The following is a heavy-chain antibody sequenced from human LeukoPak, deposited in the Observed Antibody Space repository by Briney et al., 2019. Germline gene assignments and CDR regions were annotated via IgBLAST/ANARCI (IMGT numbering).Heavy chain of an antibody. D-gene: IGHD5-12*01. Sequence: GRSLRLSCAASGFSFSAYGMHWVRQAPGEGLEWVALIWYDGNNKYYADSVKGRFTISRDNSKNTLYLQMNSLRAEDTAVYYCARGSESYDYYSYGMDVWGKGTTVTVS. J-gene: IGHJ6*04. CDR1: GFSFSAYG. CDR2: IWYDGNNK. V-gene: IGHV3-33*01. CDR3: ARGSESYDYYSYGMDV.